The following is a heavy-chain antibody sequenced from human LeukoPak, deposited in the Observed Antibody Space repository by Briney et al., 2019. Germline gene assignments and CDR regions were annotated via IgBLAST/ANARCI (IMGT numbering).Heavy chain of an antibody. CDR1: GYTFTGYY. D-gene: IGHD5-18*01. CDR3: ARGRDKGIRYSYGQYYFDY. V-gene: IGHV1-18*04. Sequence: ASVKVSCKASGYTFTGYYMHWVRQAPGQGLEWMGWISAYNGNTNYAQKLQGRVTMTTDTSTSTAYMELRSLRSDDTAVYYCARGRDKGIRYSYGQYYFDYWGQGTLVTVSS. CDR2: ISAYNGNT. J-gene: IGHJ4*02.